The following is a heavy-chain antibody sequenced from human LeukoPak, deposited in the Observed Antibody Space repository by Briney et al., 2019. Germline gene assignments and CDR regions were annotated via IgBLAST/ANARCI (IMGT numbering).Heavy chain of an antibody. V-gene: IGHV5-10-1*01. CDR3: ATRGEGATVTIVDY. D-gene: IGHD4-17*01. CDR1: GYSFTSYW. Sequence: GESLKISCKGSGYSFTSYWFSWGRQMPGKGLEWLGRIEPTDFYHNYSPSVQGHVTISADKSISTAYLQWSSLKASDTAMYYCATRGEGATVTIVDYWGQGTLVTVSS. CDR2: IEPTDFYH. J-gene: IGHJ4*02.